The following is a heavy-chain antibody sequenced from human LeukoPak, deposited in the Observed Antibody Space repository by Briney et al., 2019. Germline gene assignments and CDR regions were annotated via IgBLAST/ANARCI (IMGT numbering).Heavy chain of an antibody. CDR2: INPSGGST. Sequence: GGSLRLSCAASGYTFTSYYMHWVRQAPGQGLEWMGIINPSGGSTSYAQKFQGRVTMTRDTSTSTVYMELSSLRSEDTAVYYCASDGGTTSLQYYFDYWGQGTLVTVSS. J-gene: IGHJ4*02. D-gene: IGHD1-7*01. V-gene: IGHV1-46*01. CDR3: ASDGGTTSLQYYFDY. CDR1: GYTFTSYY.